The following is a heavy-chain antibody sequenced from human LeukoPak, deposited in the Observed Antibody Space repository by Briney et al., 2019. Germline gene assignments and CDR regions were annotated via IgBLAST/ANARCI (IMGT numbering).Heavy chain of an antibody. CDR1: GYSFISYW. D-gene: IGHD3-22*01. CDR2: IYPGDSDT. Sequence: GESLKISCKGSGYSFISYWIGWVRQMPGKGLEWMGIIYPGDSDTRYSPSFQGQVTISADKSISTSYLQWSSLKASDTAMYYCARHPYYYDSSGHLCGFDPWGQGTLVTVSS. V-gene: IGHV5-51*01. CDR3: ARHPYYYDSSGHLCGFDP. J-gene: IGHJ5*02.